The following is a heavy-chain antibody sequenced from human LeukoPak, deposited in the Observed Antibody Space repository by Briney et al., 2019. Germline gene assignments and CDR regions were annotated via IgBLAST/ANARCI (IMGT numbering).Heavy chain of an antibody. CDR3: ARVKRDGYNLGVDY. Sequence: PSETLSLTCTVSGGSISSYYWSWLRQPPGKGLEWIGYIYYSGSTNYNPSLKSRVTISVDTSKNQFSLKLSSVTAADTAVYYCARVKRDGYNLGVDYWGQGTLVTVSS. D-gene: IGHD5-24*01. CDR1: GGSISSYY. V-gene: IGHV4-59*01. CDR2: IYYSGST. J-gene: IGHJ4*02.